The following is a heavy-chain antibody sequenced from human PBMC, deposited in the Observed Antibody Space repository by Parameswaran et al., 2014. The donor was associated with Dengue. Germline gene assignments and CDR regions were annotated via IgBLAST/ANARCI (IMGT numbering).Heavy chain of an antibody. D-gene: IGHD6-6*01. V-gene: IGHV1-18*01. CDR3: ARTAEYSSSSGLDY. CDR2: ISAYNGNT. J-gene: IGHJ4*02. Sequence: WVRQAPGQGLEWMGWISAYNGNTNYAQKLQGRVTMTTDTSTSTAYMELRSLRSDDTAVYYCARTAEYSSSSGLDYWGQGTPGHRLL.